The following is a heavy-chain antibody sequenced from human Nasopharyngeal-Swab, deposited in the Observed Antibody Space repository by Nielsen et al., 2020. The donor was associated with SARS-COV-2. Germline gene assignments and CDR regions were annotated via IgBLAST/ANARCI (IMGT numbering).Heavy chain of an antibody. Sequence: SETLSLTCTVSGVSITSQYWSWIRQPPGQGLEWLGYISHNSGTSYNPSLKSRVTMFMDTSRNQFSLRLRSVTAADTAVYYCAKEGATGWFDPWGQGTLVTVSS. CDR1: GVSITSQY. V-gene: IGHV4-59*11. J-gene: IGHJ5*02. CDR2: ISHNSGT. CDR3: AKEGATGWFDP.